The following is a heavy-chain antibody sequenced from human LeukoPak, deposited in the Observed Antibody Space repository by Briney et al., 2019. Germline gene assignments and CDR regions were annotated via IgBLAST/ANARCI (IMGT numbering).Heavy chain of an antibody. CDR3: ARDPPGYCSGGSCYSYGMDV. CDR2: INPNSGGT. J-gene: IGHJ6*02. CDR1: AYTFTCYY. Sequence: ASVKVACKAYAYTFTCYYMHWERQAPGQGLEWMGWINPNSGGTNYAQKFQGRVTMTRDTSISTAYMELSRLRSDDTAVYYCARDPPGYCSGGSCYSYGMDVWGQGTTVTVSS. D-gene: IGHD2-15*01. V-gene: IGHV1-2*02.